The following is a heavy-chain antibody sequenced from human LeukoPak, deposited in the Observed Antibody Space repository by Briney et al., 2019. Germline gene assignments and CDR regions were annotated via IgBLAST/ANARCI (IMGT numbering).Heavy chain of an antibody. CDR2: VTISGHTK. Sequence: PAGSLRLSCAASGFDLNTYEMNWVRQAPGKGLEWIADVTISGHTKNYADSVKGRFTISRDNARTSLYLQMNSLRVEDTGVYYCARGDRHADLWGRGTLVTVSS. V-gene: IGHV3-48*03. J-gene: IGHJ5*02. CDR3: ARGDRHADL. CDR1: GFDLNTYE.